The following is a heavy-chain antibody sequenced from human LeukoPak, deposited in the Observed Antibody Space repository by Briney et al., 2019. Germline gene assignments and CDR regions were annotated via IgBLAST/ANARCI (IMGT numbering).Heavy chain of an antibody. CDR3: ARDRTTYYYYGMDV. V-gene: IGHV3-48*01. J-gene: IGHJ6*02. CDR1: GFTFSSYS. Sequence: GGSLRLSCAASGFTFSSYSMNWVRQAPGKGLEWVSYISSSSSTIYYADSVKGRFTISRDNSKNTVYLQMNSLRVEDTAVYYCARDRTTYYYYGMDVWGQGTTVTVSS. D-gene: IGHD1-7*01. CDR2: ISSSSSTI.